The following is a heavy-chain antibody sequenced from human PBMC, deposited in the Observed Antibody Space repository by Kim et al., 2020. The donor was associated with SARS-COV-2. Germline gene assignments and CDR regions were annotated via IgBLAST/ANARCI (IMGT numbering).Heavy chain of an antibody. D-gene: IGHD2-21*02. J-gene: IGHJ4*02. CDR2: IDNDGRTT. CDR3: VRGMTSY. CDR1: GFTFSSFW. Sequence: GGSLRLSCAASGFTFSSFWIHWVRQAPGKGLVWVSNIDNDGRTTTYADSVKGRFTITRDNAKNTVYLQLNSLRVDDTAVYYCVRGMTSYWGQGALVTVSS. V-gene: IGHV3-74*01.